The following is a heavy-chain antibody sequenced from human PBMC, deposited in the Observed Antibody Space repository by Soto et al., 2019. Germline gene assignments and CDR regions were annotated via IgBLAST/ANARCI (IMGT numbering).Heavy chain of an antibody. CDR3: ARDGQLAY. V-gene: IGHV3-7*05. Sequence: GGSLRLSCAASGFTFSIYWMTWVRQAPGKGLEWVANIRQDGNEKHYVDSVKGRFTISRDNAKNSLYLQMDSLRVEDTAVCYCARDGQLAYWGQGTQVTVSS. CDR2: IRQDGNEK. CDR1: GFTFSIYW. D-gene: IGHD6-19*01. J-gene: IGHJ4*02.